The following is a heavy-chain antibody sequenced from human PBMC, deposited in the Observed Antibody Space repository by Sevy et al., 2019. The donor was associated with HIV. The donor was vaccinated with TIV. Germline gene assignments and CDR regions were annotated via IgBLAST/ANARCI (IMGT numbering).Heavy chain of an antibody. D-gene: IGHD1-1*01. CDR2: IDGDGSAT. CDR3: ARIATGHTFGLPDF. Sequence: GGSLRLSCAASGFTFNRYWMHWVRQAPGKGPVWLALIDGDGSATTYTDSVKGRFTISRDNAQDTLYLQMNSLRTEDTAIYYCARIATGHTFGLPDFWGQGTLVTVSS. J-gene: IGHJ4*02. CDR1: GFTFNRYW. V-gene: IGHV3-74*01.